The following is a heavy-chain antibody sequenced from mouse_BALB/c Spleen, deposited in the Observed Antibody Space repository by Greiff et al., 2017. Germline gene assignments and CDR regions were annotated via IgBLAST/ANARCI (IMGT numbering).Heavy chain of an antibody. V-gene: IGHV5-6-3*01. CDR1: GFTFSSYG. CDR2: INSNGGST. J-gene: IGHJ4*01. D-gene: IGHD2-4*01. CDR3: ARRIYYDYDYYAMDY. Sequence: EVKLVESGGGLVQPGGSLKLSCAASGFTFSSYGMSWVRQTPDKRLELVATINSNGGSTYYPDSVKGRFTISRDNAKNTLYLQMSSLKSEDTAMYYCARRIYYDYDYYAMDYWGQGTSVTVSS.